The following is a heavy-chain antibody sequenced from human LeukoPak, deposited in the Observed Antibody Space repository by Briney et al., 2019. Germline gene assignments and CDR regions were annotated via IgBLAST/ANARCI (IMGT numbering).Heavy chain of an antibody. V-gene: IGHV4-34*01. D-gene: IGHD3-9*01. Sequence: SETLSLTCAVYGGSFSGYYWSWIRQPPGKGLEWIGSIYYSGSTYYNPSLKSRVTISADTSKNQFSLKLSSVTAADTAVYYCARAVLRYFDWLYQTYYFDYWGQGTLVTVSS. CDR2: IYYSGST. CDR3: ARAVLRYFDWLYQTYYFDY. J-gene: IGHJ4*02. CDR1: GGSFSGYY.